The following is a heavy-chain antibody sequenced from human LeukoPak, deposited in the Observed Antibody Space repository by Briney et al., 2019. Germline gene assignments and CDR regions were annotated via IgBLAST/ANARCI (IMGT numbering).Heavy chain of an antibody. J-gene: IGHJ3*02. CDR2: ISSSSSYI. Sequence: GGSLRLPCAASGFTFSHCSMNWVRQAPGKGLEWVSSISSSSSYIYYADSVKGRFTISRDNAKNSLYLQMNSLRAEDTAVYYCASETRRGYSYGSPTDGFDIWGQGTMVTVSS. V-gene: IGHV3-21*01. D-gene: IGHD5-18*01. CDR1: GFTFSHCS. CDR3: ASETRRGYSYGSPTDGFDI.